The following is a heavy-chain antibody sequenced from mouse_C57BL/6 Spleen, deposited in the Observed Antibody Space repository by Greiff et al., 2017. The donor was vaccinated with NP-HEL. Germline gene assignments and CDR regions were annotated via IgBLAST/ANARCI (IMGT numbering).Heavy chain of an antibody. CDR3: AIVGTGTGWYFDV. CDR2: INPNNGGT. Sequence: EVQLQQSGPELVKPGASVKIPCKASGYTFTDYNMDWVKQSHGKSLEWIGDINPNNGGTIYNQKFKGKATLTVDKSSSTADMELRSLTSEDTAVYYWAIVGTGTGWYFDVWGTGTTVTVSS. D-gene: IGHD4-1*01. J-gene: IGHJ1*03. V-gene: IGHV1-18*01. CDR1: GYTFTDYN.